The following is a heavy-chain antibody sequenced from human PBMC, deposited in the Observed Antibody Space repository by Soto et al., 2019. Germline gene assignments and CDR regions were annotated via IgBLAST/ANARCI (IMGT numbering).Heavy chain of an antibody. CDR3: VKDSESSGYLTHLDY. CDR2: LTWNGEVL. D-gene: IGHD3-22*01. CDR1: GFTFDDYA. Sequence: SLRLSCVASGFTFDDYAIHWVRQTPGKGLEWVSGLTWNGEVLGYADSVKGRFTISRDNAKNSLYLEMNSLRPEDTALYYCVKDSESSGYLTHLDYWGQGNLVTVS. V-gene: IGHV3-9*01. J-gene: IGHJ4*02.